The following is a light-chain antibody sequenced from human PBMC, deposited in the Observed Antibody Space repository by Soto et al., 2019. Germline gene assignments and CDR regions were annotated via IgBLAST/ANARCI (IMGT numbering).Light chain of an antibody. CDR3: QQRGLWPLT. V-gene: IGKV3-11*01. Sequence: EVLLTQSPATLSVSPGESVTLSCRASQRINTFLAWYQQKPGQAPRLLIYDASYRAAGIPARFSGRGSGTDFTLTINSLEPGDLAVYPCQQRGLWPLTFGGGTRV. CDR2: DAS. CDR1: QRINTF. J-gene: IGKJ4*01.